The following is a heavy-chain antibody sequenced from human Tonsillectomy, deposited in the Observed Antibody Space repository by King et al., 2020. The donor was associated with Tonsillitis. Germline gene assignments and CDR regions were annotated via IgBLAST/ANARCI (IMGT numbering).Heavy chain of an antibody. CDR2: ISWNRGNI. V-gene: IGHV3-9*01. CDR1: GFTFDVYA. CDR3: AKEALGYYGSTAFDI. Sequence: VQLVESGGGLVQPGRSLRLSCAASGFTFDVYAMHWVRQAPGKGLEWVSGISWNRGNIGYADSVKGRFTISRDNAKNSLYLEMNSLRAEDTALYYCAKEALGYYGSTAFDIWGQGTMVTVSS. J-gene: IGHJ3*02. D-gene: IGHD3-3*01.